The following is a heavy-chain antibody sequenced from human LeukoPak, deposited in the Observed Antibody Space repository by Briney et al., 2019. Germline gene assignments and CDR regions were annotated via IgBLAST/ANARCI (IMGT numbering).Heavy chain of an antibody. CDR1: GFTFSSYW. V-gene: IGHV3-7*01. Sequence: PGGSLRLSCAASGFTFSSYWMSWVRQAPGKGLEWVANIKQDGSEKYYVDSVKGRFTICRDNAKNSLYLQMNSLRAEDTAVYYCAREFYGAYNDAFDIWGQGTMVTVSS. D-gene: IGHD4-17*01. CDR2: IKQDGSEK. CDR3: AREFYGAYNDAFDI. J-gene: IGHJ3*02.